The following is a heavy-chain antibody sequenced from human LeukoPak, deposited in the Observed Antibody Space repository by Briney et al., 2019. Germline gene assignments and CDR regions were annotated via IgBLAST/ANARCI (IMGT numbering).Heavy chain of an antibody. D-gene: IGHD2-2*02. V-gene: IGHV4-34*01. CDR2: INHSGST. CDR3: ARGSVCGASTSCYTWVYYYYYGMDV. Sequence: KPSETLSLTCAVYGGSFSGYYWSWIRQPPGKGLEWIGEINHSGSTNYNPSLKSRVTISVDTSKNQFSLKLSSVTAADTAVYYCARGSVCGASTSCYTWVYYYYYGMDVWGQGTTVTVSS. J-gene: IGHJ6*02. CDR1: GGSFSGYY.